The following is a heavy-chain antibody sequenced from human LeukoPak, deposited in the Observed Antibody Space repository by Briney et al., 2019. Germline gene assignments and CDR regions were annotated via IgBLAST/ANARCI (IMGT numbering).Heavy chain of an antibody. CDR3: TRGYSGYGNFDC. J-gene: IGHJ4*02. CDR1: GFTFSSYG. D-gene: IGHD5-12*01. CDR2: ISYDGSNK. Sequence: AGGSLRLSCAASGFTFSSYGMHWVRQAPGKGLEWVAVISYDGSNKYYADSVKGRFTISRDNSKNTLYLQMNSLRAEDTAVYYCTRGYSGYGNFDCWGQGTLVTVSS. V-gene: IGHV3-30*03.